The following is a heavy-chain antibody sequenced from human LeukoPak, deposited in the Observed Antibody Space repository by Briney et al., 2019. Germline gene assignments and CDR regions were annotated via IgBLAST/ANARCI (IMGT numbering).Heavy chain of an antibody. J-gene: IGHJ4*02. V-gene: IGHV4-59*01. D-gene: IGHD5-18*01. CDR2: KYYSGST. CDR3: ARGRSYGFDFDS. Sequence: SETLSLTCSVSFPVTNGFHWAWIRQPPGKGLEWIGYKYYSGSTRYNSSLRSRLTISLDSSKNQFSLRLTSVTAADTAVYYCARGRSYGFDFDSWGPGTLVIVSS. CDR1: FPVTNGFH.